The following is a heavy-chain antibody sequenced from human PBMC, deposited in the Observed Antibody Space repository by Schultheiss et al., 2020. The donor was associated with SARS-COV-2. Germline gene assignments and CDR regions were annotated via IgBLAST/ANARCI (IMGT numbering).Heavy chain of an antibody. J-gene: IGHJ4*02. Sequence: GGSLRLSCAASGFTFDDYAMHWVRQAPGKGLEWVSGISWNSGSIGYADSVKGRFTISRDNSKNTLYLQMNSLRAEDTAVYYCAKDGYSSGWNDYWGQGTLVTVSS. D-gene: IGHD6-19*01. CDR1: GFTFDDYA. CDR3: AKDGYSSGWNDY. CDR2: ISWNSGSI. V-gene: IGHV3-9*01.